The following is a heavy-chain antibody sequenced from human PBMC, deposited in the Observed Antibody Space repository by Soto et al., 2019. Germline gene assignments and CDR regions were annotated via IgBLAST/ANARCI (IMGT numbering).Heavy chain of an antibody. V-gene: IGHV1-69*12. CDR3: ARDNDRLQLGGNYYYILDV. J-gene: IGHJ6*02. D-gene: IGHD4-4*01. Sequence: QVQLVQSGAEMKEPGSSVKVSCKTSGGTFSSSAISWLRQAPGQGLEWMGGIIPLFRTPDYAQKFQGRVTIAAEESTSTAYTELSSLRSEDTAVYYCARDNDRLQLGGNYYYILDVWGQGTTITVSS. CDR2: IIPLFRTP. CDR1: GGTFSSSA.